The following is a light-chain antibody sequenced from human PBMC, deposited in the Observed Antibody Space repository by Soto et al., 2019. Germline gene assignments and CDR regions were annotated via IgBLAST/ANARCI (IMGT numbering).Light chain of an antibody. V-gene: IGKV2-30*02. CDR1: QSLVHSDGNTY. CDR3: MQNAHWPHT. J-gene: IGKJ2*01. Sequence: DVVMPQSSLSLPVTLGQPASISCRSSQSLVHSDGNTYVKWFHQRPGQSPRRLIYKVSNRDSGVPDRFSGSGAGTDFTLKISRVEAEDVGVYYCMQNAHWPHTFGHGTKVDIK. CDR2: KVS.